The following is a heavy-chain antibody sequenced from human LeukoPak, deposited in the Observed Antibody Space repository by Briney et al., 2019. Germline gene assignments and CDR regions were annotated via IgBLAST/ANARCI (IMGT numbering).Heavy chain of an antibody. V-gene: IGHV1-2*02. CDR1: EYTFTGYY. J-gene: IGHJ4*02. D-gene: IGHD6-19*01. Sequence: ASVKVSCKASEYTFTGYYMHWVRQALGQGLEWMGWINPNSGGTNYAQKFQGRVTMTRDTSISTAYMELSRLRSDDTAVYYCARDHGYSSGWYSDYWGQGTLVTVSS. CDR3: ARDHGYSSGWYSDY. CDR2: INPNSGGT.